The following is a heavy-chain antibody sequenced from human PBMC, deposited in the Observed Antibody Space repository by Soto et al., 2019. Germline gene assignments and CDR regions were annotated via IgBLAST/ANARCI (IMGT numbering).Heavy chain of an antibody. CDR3: VREYTSSLTFDY. Sequence: VESLKISCEGSGYSFPNYWIGWVRQMPGKGLEWMGFIYPGDSDTKYNPSFQGQVTISVDKSLRTAYLQWSGLKASDTAMYYCVREYTSSLTFDYWGQGTLVTVSS. CDR1: GYSFPNYW. J-gene: IGHJ4*02. D-gene: IGHD2-2*01. CDR2: IYPGDSDT. V-gene: IGHV5-51*01.